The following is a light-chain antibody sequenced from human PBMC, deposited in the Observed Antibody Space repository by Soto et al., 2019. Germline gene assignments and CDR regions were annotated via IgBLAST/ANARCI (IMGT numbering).Light chain of an antibody. CDR3: QQYHSYSPFT. Sequence: DIHMTQSPWTLSASVGDRVTVTCRASQSISSWLAWYQQKPGKAPKLLIYDASSLESGVPSRFSGSGSGTEFTLTISSLQPGDFATYYCQQYHSYSPFTFGPGTKVDIK. CDR1: QSISSW. V-gene: IGKV1-5*01. J-gene: IGKJ3*01. CDR2: DAS.